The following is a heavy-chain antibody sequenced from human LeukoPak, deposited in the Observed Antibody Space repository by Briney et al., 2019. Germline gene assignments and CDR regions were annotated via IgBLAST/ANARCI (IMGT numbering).Heavy chain of an antibody. Sequence: GGSLRLSCAASGFTFDDYAMHWVRQAPGKGLEWVSGISWNSGSIGYADSVKGRFTISRDNAKNSLYLQMNSLRAEDTALYYCAKGSLAYSGSSNWFDPWGQGTLVTVSS. CDR3: AKGSLAYSGSSNWFDP. D-gene: IGHD6-6*01. CDR2: ISWNSGSI. CDR1: GFTFDDYA. V-gene: IGHV3-9*01. J-gene: IGHJ5*02.